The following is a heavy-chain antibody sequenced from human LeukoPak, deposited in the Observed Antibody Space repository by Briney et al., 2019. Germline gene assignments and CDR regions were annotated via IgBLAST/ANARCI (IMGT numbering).Heavy chain of an antibody. Sequence: SETLSLTCTVSGGSISSYYWSWIRQPPGKGLEWIGYIYYSGSTNYNPSLKSRVTISVDTSKNQFSLKLSSVTAADTAVYYCARAPPAEPYYYYYYMDVWGKGTTVTVSS. V-gene: IGHV4-59*01. CDR3: ARAPPAEPYYYYYYMDV. CDR2: IYYSGST. CDR1: GGSISSYY. J-gene: IGHJ6*03.